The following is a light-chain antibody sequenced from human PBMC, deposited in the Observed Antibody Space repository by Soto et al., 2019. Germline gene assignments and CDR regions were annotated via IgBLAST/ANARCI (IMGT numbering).Light chain of an antibody. CDR1: QSITIY. CDR2: GAS. CDR3: QQSYSTLWT. V-gene: IGKV1-39*01. Sequence: DIQMTQSPSSLSASVGDRVTITCRASQSITIYLNWYQQKPGEAPNXXIFGASTLQRGVPSRFSGSGSGTDFTLTISSLQPEDFATYYCQQSYSTLWTFGQGTKVDIK. J-gene: IGKJ1*01.